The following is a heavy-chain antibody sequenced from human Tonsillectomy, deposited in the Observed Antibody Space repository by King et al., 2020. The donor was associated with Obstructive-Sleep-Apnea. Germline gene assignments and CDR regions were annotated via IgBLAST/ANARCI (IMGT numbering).Heavy chain of an antibody. CDR2: IYYSGST. J-gene: IGHJ6*02. V-gene: IGHV4-31*03. CDR3: ARDAGAYCGGDCYPLTYYYYGMDV. CDR1: GGSISSGGYY. Sequence: VQLQESGPGLVKPSQTLSLTCTVSGGSISSGGYYWSWIRQHPGKGLEWIGYIYYSGSTYYNPSLKSRVTISVDTSKNEFSLKLSSVTAADTAVYYCARDAGAYCGGDCYPLTYYYYGMDVWAQGTTVTVSS. D-gene: IGHD2-21*02.